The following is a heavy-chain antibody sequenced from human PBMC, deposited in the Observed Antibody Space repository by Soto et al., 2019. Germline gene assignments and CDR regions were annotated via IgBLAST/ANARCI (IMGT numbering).Heavy chain of an antibody. D-gene: IGHD2-2*01. V-gene: IGHV3-30-3*01. CDR2: ISYDGSNK. J-gene: IGHJ3*02. CDR3: ARPDQPGDCSSTRCYFPAFDI. Sequence: GGSLRLSCAASGFTFSSYAMHWVRQAPGKGLEWVAVISYDGSNKYYADSVKGRFTISRDNSKNTLYLQMNSLRAEDTAVYYCARPDQPGDCSSTRCYFPAFDIWGQGTMVTVSS. CDR1: GFTFSSYA.